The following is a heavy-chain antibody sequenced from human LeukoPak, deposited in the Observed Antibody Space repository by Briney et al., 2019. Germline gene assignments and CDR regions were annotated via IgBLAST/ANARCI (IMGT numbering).Heavy chain of an antibody. CDR2: IKQDGSEK. CDR1: GFTFSSYW. Sequence: PGGSLRLSCAASGFTFSSYWMSWVRQAPGKGLEWVANIKQDGSEKYYVDSVKGRFTISRDNAKNSLYLQMNSLRAEDTAVYYCARVGCSGGSCYDYYYYYYMDVWGKGTTVTVSS. D-gene: IGHD2-15*01. CDR3: ARVGCSGGSCYDYYYYYYMDV. J-gene: IGHJ6*03. V-gene: IGHV3-7*01.